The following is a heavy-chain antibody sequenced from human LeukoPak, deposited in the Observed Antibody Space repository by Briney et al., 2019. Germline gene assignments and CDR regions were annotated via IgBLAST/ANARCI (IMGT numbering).Heavy chain of an antibody. CDR3: AKPFFAVAGAFDY. CDR1: SFTFSSYS. CDR2: ISSSGDTI. J-gene: IGHJ4*02. V-gene: IGHV3-48*04. Sequence: GGSLRLSCAASSFTFSSYSMNWVRQAPGKGLEWVSFISSSGDTIYYADSVKGRFTISRDNAKNSVYLQMNSLRAEDTAVYYCAKPFFAVAGAFDYWGQGTLVTVSS. D-gene: IGHD6-19*01.